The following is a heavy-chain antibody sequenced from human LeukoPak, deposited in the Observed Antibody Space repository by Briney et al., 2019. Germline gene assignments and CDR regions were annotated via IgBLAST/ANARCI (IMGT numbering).Heavy chain of an antibody. CDR1: GYTFNSYG. D-gene: IGHD2-21*01. CDR3: ATYRDSSLDY. CDR2: ISAYNGDT. Sequence: ASVKVSCKASGYTFNSYGISWVRQAPGQGLEWMGWISAYNGDTNYAQKLQGRVTLTTDASTSTAYMELRSLRSDDAAVYYCATYRDSSLDYWGQGTLVTVSS. J-gene: IGHJ4*02. V-gene: IGHV1-18*01.